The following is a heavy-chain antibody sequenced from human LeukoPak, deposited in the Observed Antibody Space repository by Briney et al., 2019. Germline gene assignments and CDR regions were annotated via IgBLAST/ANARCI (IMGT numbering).Heavy chain of an antibody. V-gene: IGHV1-2*02. CDR3: ARGGDSSSWFTSPDY. Sequence: ASVKVSCKASGYTFTGYYIHWVRQAPGQGLEWMGWSNPNSGGTNYAQKFQGRVTMTRDTSISTPYMELSRLRSDDTAVYYCARGGDSSSWFTSPDYWGQGTLVTVSS. D-gene: IGHD6-13*01. CDR2: SNPNSGGT. CDR1: GYTFTGYY. J-gene: IGHJ4*02.